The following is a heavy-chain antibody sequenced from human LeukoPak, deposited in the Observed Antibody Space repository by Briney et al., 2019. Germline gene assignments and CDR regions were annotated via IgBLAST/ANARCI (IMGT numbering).Heavy chain of an antibody. CDR3: ASLGNGN. V-gene: IGHV4-39*07. J-gene: IGHJ4*02. Sequence: PSETLSLTCTVSGGSISTSNYYWGWIRQPPGKGLEWIGNIFYSGSTYYSPSLKSRVTISLDTSRNQFSLKLNSVTAADTAVYYCASLGNGNWGQGTLVTVSS. CDR2: IFYSGST. D-gene: IGHD7-27*01. CDR1: GGSISTSNYY.